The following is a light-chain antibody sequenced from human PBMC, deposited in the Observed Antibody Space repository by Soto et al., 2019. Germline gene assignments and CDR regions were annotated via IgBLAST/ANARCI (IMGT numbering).Light chain of an antibody. CDR1: SSDVGTYNL. V-gene: IGLV2-23*01. CDR2: EGT. CDR3: CSFADFTYV. Sequence: ALTQPASVSGSPGQSITISCTGTSSDVGTYNLASWYQQHPGKAPKLMVYEGTKRPSGVSNRFSGSKSGNTASLTISGLQAVDEADYYCCSFADFTYVFGTGTKVTVL. J-gene: IGLJ1*01.